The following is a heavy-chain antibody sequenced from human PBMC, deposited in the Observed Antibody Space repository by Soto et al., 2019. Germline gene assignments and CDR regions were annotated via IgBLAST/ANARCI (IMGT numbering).Heavy chain of an antibody. J-gene: IGHJ2*01. Sequence: QVQLVXSXXXXXXPXKSXXLSCAXSGIAFSGXGMFWVRQTPSKGLEWVAAISSDGSQKYYADSVKGRFTISRDNSKNTLYVQMNGLTTEDTAVYYCAKNIVRGHWYFDLWGRGTLVTVSS. CDR1: GIAFSGXG. D-gene: IGHD3-10*01. CDR3: AKNIVRGHWYFDL. V-gene: IGHV3-30*18. CDR2: ISSDGSQK.